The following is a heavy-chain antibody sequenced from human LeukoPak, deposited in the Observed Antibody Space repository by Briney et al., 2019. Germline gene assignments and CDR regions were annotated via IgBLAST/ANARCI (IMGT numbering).Heavy chain of an antibody. CDR1: TYSISSGYY. CDR3: ARLWSGYKRIDY. CDR2: IYHSGST. V-gene: IGHV4-38-2*01. Sequence: SETLSLTCAVSTYSISSGYYWGWIRQPPGQGLEWIGSIYHSGSTFYNPSLKSRVTISVDTSKNQFSLRLSSVTAADTAMYYCARLWSGYKRIDYWGQGTLVTVSS. J-gene: IGHJ4*02. D-gene: IGHD5-12*01.